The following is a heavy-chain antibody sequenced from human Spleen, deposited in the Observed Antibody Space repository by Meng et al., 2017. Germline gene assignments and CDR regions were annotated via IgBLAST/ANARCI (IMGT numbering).Heavy chain of an antibody. CDR3: ARNSRAGSSFAYLQH. J-gene: IGHJ1*01. D-gene: IGHD3-10*01. CDR2: IWYDGKYQ. V-gene: IGHV3-33*01. CDR1: GFTFNNYG. Sequence: QGELVGPGGGVVQPGRSLRLACAASGFTFNNYGMHWVRRAPGKGLEWVAIIWYDGKYQSYGDSVKGRFTISRDNSKNTVYLQMNSLTAEDSGIYYCARNSRAGSSFAYLQHWGQGTLVTVSS.